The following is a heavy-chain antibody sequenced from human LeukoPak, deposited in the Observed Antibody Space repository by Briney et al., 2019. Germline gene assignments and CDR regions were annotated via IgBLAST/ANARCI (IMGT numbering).Heavy chain of an antibody. Sequence: PGGSLRLSCAASGFTLSSYAMTWVRQAPGKGLEWVSGISGSGGSTFYADSVKGRFTISRDNSKNTLYLQMNNLRTRDTAVYYCAKDRRACSGGSCNSGVSGYFQHWGQGTLVTVSS. CDR1: GFTLSSYA. D-gene: IGHD2-15*01. V-gene: IGHV3-23*01. J-gene: IGHJ1*01. CDR2: ISGSGGST. CDR3: AKDRRACSGGSCNSGVSGYFQH.